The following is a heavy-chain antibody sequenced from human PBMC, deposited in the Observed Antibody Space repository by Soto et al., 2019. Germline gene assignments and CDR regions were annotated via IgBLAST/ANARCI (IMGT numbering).Heavy chain of an antibody. Sequence: GASVKVSCKASGYTFTGYYMHWVRQAPGQGLEWMGIINPSGGSTSYAQKFQGRVTMTRDTSTSTVYMELSSLRSEDTAVYYCARDLLLWFGELFRTTYYYSYGMDVWGQGTTVTVSS. CDR3: ARDLLLWFGELFRTTYYYSYGMDV. V-gene: IGHV1-46*01. J-gene: IGHJ6*02. CDR1: GYTFTGYY. CDR2: INPSGGST. D-gene: IGHD3-10*01.